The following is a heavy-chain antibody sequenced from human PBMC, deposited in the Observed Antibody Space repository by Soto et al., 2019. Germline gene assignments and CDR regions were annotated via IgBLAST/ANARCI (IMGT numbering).Heavy chain of an antibody. V-gene: IGHV3-21*01. D-gene: IGHD6-19*01. CDR1: GFTFSSYS. CDR2: ISSSSSYI. J-gene: IGHJ5*02. Sequence: GGSLRLSCAASGFTFSSYSMNWVRQAPGKGLEWVSSISSSSSYIYYADSVKGRFTISRDNAKNSLYLQMNSLRAEDTAVYYCARESGSGRPNWFDPWGQGTLVTVSS. CDR3: ARESGSGRPNWFDP.